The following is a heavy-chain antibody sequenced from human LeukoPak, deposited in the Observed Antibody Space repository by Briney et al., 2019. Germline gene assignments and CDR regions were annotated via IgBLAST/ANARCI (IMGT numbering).Heavy chain of an antibody. Sequence: GASVKVSCKASGYTFTSYGISWVRQAPGQGLEWMGWISAYNGNTNYAQKLQGRVTMTTDTSTSTAYMELRSLRSDDTAVYYCARDVGGGGSSSWPFDYWGQGTLVTVSS. V-gene: IGHV1-18*04. CDR2: ISAYNGNT. CDR3: ARDVGGGGSSSWPFDY. J-gene: IGHJ4*02. CDR1: GYTFTSYG. D-gene: IGHD6-13*01.